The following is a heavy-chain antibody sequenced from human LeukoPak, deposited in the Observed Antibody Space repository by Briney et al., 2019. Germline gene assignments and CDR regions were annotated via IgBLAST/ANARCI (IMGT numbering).Heavy chain of an antibody. J-gene: IGHJ6*02. CDR2: INHSGST. V-gene: IGHV4-39*07. D-gene: IGHD2-15*01. Sequence: SETLSLTCTVSGGSFSSSSYYWGWIRQPPGKGLEWIGEINHSGSTNYNPSLKSRVTISVDTSKNQFSLKLSSVTAADTAVYYCARGFVERPSYGMDVWGQGTTVTVSS. CDR1: GGSFSSSSYY. CDR3: ARGFVERPSYGMDV.